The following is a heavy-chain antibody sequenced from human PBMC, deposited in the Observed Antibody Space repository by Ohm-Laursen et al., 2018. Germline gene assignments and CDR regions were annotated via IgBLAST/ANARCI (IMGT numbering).Heavy chain of an antibody. CDR2: ISETSSHI. CDR3: ARGVHSQH. V-gene: IGHV3-21*04. CDR1: GFSVSSYD. J-gene: IGHJ1*01. Sequence: GSLRLSCAASGFSVSSYDKNWVRQAPGKGLEWISYISETSSHIYDADSVRGRFTVARDIAKNSLYLQLNSLRAEDTAVYYCARGVHSQHWGQGTLVTVSS.